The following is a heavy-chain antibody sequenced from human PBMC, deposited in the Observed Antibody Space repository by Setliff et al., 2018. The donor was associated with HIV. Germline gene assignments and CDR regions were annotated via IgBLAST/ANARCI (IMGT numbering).Heavy chain of an antibody. CDR2: IIPIFGTT. D-gene: IGHD4-17*01. Sequence: SVKVSCKASGGTFSSYTISWVRQAPGQGLEWMGGIIPIFGTTNYAQKFQGRVTITADESTTTAYMELSSLRSEDTAVYYCARDPTTVMDYFDYWGQGTLVTVSS. CDR1: GGTFSSYT. CDR3: ARDPTTVMDYFDY. J-gene: IGHJ4*02. V-gene: IGHV1-69*13.